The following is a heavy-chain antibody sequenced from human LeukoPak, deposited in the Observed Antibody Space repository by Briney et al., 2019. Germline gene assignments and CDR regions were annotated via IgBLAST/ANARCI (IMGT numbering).Heavy chain of an antibody. J-gene: IGHJ4*02. Sequence: GGSLRLSCAASGFSFDDYVMHWVRQAPGKGLEWVSGISWNSGSIGYADSVKGRFTISRDNAKNSLYLQMNSLRAEDTALYYCAKDHYSSGWYRGPVDYWGQGTLVTVSS. V-gene: IGHV3-9*01. CDR2: ISWNSGSI. CDR1: GFSFDDYV. CDR3: AKDHYSSGWYRGPVDY. D-gene: IGHD6-19*01.